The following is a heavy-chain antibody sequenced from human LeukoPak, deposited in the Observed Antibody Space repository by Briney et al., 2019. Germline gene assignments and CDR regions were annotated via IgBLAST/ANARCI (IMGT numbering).Heavy chain of an antibody. Sequence: SQTLSLTCAVSGGSISSGGYSWSWIRQPPGKGLEWIGYIYQNGNTYYNPSLRSRVTISVDRSKNQFSLNLSSVTAADTAVYYCGRGGIAAAASGIDYWGQGTLVAVSS. V-gene: IGHV4-30-2*01. CDR3: GRGGIAAAASGIDY. CDR2: IYQNGNT. CDR1: GGSISSGGYS. J-gene: IGHJ4*02. D-gene: IGHD6-13*01.